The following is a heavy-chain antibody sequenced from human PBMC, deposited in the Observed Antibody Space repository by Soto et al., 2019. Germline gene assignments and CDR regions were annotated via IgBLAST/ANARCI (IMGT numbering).Heavy chain of an antibody. CDR2: INPSSGAT. V-gene: IGHV1-46*01. CDR3: AKYCGGVCRQFDA. Sequence: QVQLVQSGAEVKKPGSSVKLSCKASGYNFIAYYIYWVRQAPGQGPEWMGMINPSSGATNYAQKFQGRVTVTRDTSTSTAYLELSSLRSEDAAVYCCAKYCGGVCRQFDAWGQGTLVTVSS. CDR1: GYNFIAYY. D-gene: IGHD2-21*02. J-gene: IGHJ5*02.